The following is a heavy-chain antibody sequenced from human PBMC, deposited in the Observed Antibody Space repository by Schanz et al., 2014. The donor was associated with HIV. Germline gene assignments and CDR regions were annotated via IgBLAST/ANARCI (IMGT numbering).Heavy chain of an antibody. CDR1: GFSISSYA. CDR2: ITGSGSHI. D-gene: IGHD2-8*01. CDR3: ANSGYCTSGICYTRGNGLDV. V-gene: IGHV3-23*01. J-gene: IGHJ6*02. Sequence: EVQLLESGGGLAQPGGSLRLSCAASGFSISSYAMIWVRQAPGKGLEWVSTITGSGSHIYYADSVKGRFTISRDNSKNTLSLQLNSLRAEDTAVYYCANSGYCTSGICYTRGNGLDVWGQGTTATVSS.